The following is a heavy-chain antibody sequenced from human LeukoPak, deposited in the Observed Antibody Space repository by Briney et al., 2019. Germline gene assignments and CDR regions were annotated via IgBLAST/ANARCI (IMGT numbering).Heavy chain of an antibody. CDR2: TSHSGNT. Sequence: MPSETLSLTCAVYGGSFSGYYWRWVRQPPGKGLIWMGETSHSGNTNYDPSLKSRLTISVDTSKNQFSLKLTSVTAADTAVYFCARTNPQLWYGGYYYYVDVWGKGTTVTVSS. CDR1: GGSFSGYY. V-gene: IGHV4-34*01. CDR3: ARTNPQLWYGGYYYYVDV. D-gene: IGHD3-10*01. J-gene: IGHJ6*03.